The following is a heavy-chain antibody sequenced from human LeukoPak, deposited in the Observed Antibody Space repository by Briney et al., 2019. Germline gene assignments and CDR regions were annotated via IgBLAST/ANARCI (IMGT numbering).Heavy chain of an antibody. V-gene: IGHV3-30*02. D-gene: IGHD2-21*01. CDR1: GFTFDSYG. CDR3: AKDEEYQLLTNFFDY. J-gene: IGHJ4*02. CDR2: IRYDGSIN. Sequence: PGGSLRLSCAAPGFTFDSYGMHWVRQAPGKGLEWVAFIRYDGSINYYADSVKGRFTISRDNSKNTLYLLMNSLRAEDTAVYYCAKDEEYQLLTNFFDYWGQGTLVTVSS.